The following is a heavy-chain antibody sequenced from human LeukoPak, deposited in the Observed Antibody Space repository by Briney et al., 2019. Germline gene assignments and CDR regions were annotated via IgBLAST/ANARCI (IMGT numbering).Heavy chain of an antibody. J-gene: IGHJ6*02. V-gene: IGHV1-24*01. Sequence: ASVKVSCKVSGYTLTELSMHWVRQAPGKGLEWMGGFDPGDGETIYAQKFQGRVTMTEDTSTDTAYMELSSLRSEDTAVYYCATELRLFGVVMNGMDVWGQGTTVTVAS. CDR3: ATELRLFGVVMNGMDV. D-gene: IGHD3-3*01. CDR2: FDPGDGET. CDR1: GYTLTELS.